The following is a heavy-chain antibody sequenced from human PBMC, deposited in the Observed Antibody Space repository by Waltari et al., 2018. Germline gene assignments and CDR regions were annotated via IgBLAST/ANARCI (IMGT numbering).Heavy chain of an antibody. D-gene: IGHD3-3*01. Sequence: EVLLVESGGGLVQPGGSLRLSCAASGFSLSDHFMDWVRRAPGKGLEWVGRSRNKARSYTTEYAASVKGRFSISRDDSEDSLYLQMNSLKAEDTAVYFCGRGPSDSSRFYYGLDVWGQGTTVTVSS. J-gene: IGHJ6*02. CDR3: GRGPSDSSRFYYGLDV. CDR1: GFSLSDHF. V-gene: IGHV3-72*01. CDR2: SRNKARSYTT.